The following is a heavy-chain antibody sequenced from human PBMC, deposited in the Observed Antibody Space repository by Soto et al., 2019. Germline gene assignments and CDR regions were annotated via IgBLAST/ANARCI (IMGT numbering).Heavy chain of an antibody. CDR1: GFTFSSYA. CDR2: ISGSGGST. V-gene: IGHV3-23*01. Sequence: EVQLLESGGGLVQPGGSLRLSCAASGFTFSSYAMSWVRQAPGKGLEWVSAISGSGGSTYYADSVKGRFTISRDNSKYTXXLQMNRLRAEDTAVYYCAKARAQYYDFWSGYPVDYWGQGTLVTVSS. J-gene: IGHJ4*02. D-gene: IGHD3-3*01. CDR3: AKARAQYYDFWSGYPVDY.